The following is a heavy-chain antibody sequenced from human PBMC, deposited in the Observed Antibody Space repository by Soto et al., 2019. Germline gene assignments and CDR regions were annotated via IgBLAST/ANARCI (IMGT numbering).Heavy chain of an antibody. CDR3: ARHKSGGGSYPFDY. Sequence: EVHLVQSGAEVKKPGDSLPISCKGSGFTFTSYWINWVRQMPGKGLEWMGRVDPKDSYTNYSPSFQGHVTISPDKSVSTAYLKWSSLKASDTAIYYCARHKSGGGSYPFDYWGQGTLVTVSS. J-gene: IGHJ4*02. CDR1: GFTFTSYW. CDR2: VDPKDSYT. V-gene: IGHV5-10-1*03. D-gene: IGHD2-21*01.